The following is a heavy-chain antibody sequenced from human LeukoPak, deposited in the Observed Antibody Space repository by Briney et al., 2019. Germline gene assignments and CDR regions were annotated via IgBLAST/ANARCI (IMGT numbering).Heavy chain of an antibody. J-gene: IGHJ4*02. Sequence: GRSLRLSCAASGFTLSSNYMSWVRQAPGKGLEWVSVIYSGGSTYYADSVKGRFTISRDSSKHTLYLQMNSLRAEDTAVYYCALTQRSVWYYFDSWGQGTLVTVSS. CDR1: GFTLSSNY. D-gene: IGHD6-19*01. CDR2: IYSGGST. CDR3: ALTQRSVWYYFDS. V-gene: IGHV3-53*01.